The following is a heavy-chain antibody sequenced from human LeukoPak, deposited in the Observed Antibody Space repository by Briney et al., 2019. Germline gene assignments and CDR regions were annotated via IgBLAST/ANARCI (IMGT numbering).Heavy chain of an antibody. Sequence: GSLRLSCAASGFTFSSYWMSWVRQAPGKGLEWVANIKQDGSEKYYVDSVKGRFTISRDNAKNSLYLQMNSLRAEDTAVYYCARGSNYGLGAFDIWGQGTMVTVSS. CDR2: IKQDGSEK. CDR1: GFTFSSYW. CDR3: ARGSNYGLGAFDI. V-gene: IGHV3-7*01. D-gene: IGHD1-7*01. J-gene: IGHJ3*02.